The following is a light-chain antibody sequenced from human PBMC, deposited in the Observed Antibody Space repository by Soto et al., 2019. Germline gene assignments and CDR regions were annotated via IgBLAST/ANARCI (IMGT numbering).Light chain of an antibody. Sequence: EFVLTQSPGILALSPGARATLSCRASQSISNNYLAWYQQRPGQAPRLLIYGASTRAAGISDRFSGSGSGTDLTLTISRLEPEEFAGYYCQQYVTSRTFGQGTKVE. CDR2: GAS. CDR3: QQYVTSRT. CDR1: QSISNNY. V-gene: IGKV3-20*01. J-gene: IGKJ1*01.